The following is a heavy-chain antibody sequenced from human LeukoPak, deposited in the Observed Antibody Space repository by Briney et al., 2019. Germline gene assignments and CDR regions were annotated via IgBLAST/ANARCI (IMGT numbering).Heavy chain of an antibody. Sequence: ASVKVSCKASGYTFTGFTIHWVRQAPGQRLEWMGWINTGNGNTKYSQKFLGRVTITRDTTASTAYMELSSLRSEDTAIYYCARVNGYSFDYWGQGALVTVSS. CDR1: GYTFTGFT. J-gene: IGHJ4*02. V-gene: IGHV1-3*04. CDR3: ARVNGYSFDY. D-gene: IGHD2-8*01. CDR2: INTGNGNT.